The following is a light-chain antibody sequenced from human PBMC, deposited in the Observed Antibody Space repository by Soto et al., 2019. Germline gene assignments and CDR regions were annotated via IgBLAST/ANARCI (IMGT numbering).Light chain of an antibody. CDR3: QQYGSSPRT. Sequence: ENVLTQSPGTLSLSPGERATLSCRASQSVSSSYLAWYQQKPGQAPRLLIYGASSRATGIPDRFSGSGSGTDFTLTIGRLEPEDFAVYYCQQYGSSPRTFGQGTKLEIK. J-gene: IGKJ2*01. CDR2: GAS. V-gene: IGKV3-20*01. CDR1: QSVSSSY.